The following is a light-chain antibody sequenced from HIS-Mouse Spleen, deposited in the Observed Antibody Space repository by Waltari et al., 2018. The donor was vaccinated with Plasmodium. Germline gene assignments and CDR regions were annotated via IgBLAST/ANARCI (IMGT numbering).Light chain of an antibody. Sequence: QSALTQPRSVSGSPGQSVTIPCTGTSSDVCGYNYVSWYQQHPGKAPKIMIYDVSKRPSGVPDRFSGSKSGNTASLTISGLQAEDEADYYCCSYAGSYTYVFGTGTKVTVL. J-gene: IGLJ1*01. CDR1: SSDVCGYNY. CDR3: CSYAGSYTYV. CDR2: DVS. V-gene: IGLV2-11*02.